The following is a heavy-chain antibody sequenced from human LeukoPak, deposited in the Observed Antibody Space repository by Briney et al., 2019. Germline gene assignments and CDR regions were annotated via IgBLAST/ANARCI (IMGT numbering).Heavy chain of an antibody. Sequence: GGSLRLSCAASGFTFSSYGMHWVRQAPGKGLEWVAFIRYDGSNKYYADSVKGRFTISRDNAKNSLYLQMNSLRAEDTAVYYCARDARVEMTTIFWGQGTMVTVSS. J-gene: IGHJ3*01. V-gene: IGHV3-30*02. D-gene: IGHD5-24*01. CDR1: GFTFSSYG. CDR2: IRYDGSNK. CDR3: ARDARVEMTTIF.